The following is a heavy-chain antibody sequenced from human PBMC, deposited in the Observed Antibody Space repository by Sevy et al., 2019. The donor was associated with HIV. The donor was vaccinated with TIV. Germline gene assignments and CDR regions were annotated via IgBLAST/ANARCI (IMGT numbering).Heavy chain of an antibody. V-gene: IGHV3-13*05. J-gene: IGHJ6*02. Sequence: GGFPRLSCAASGFTFSSYDMHWVRQVTGKGLEWVSVIGSSGDPYYPGSVKGRFTISRENAKNSVYLQMNSLRAGDTAVYYCARSGGYSDNGMDVWGQGTTVTVSS. D-gene: IGHD5-12*01. CDR3: ARSGGYSDNGMDV. CDR2: IGSSGDP. CDR1: GFTFSSYD.